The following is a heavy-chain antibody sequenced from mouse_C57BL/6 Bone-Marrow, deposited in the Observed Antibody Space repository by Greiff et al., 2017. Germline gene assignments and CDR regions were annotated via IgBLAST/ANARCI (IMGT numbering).Heavy chain of an antibody. V-gene: IGHV1-47*01. Sequence: QVQLQQSGAELVKPGASVKMSCKASGYTFTTYPIEWMKQNHGQSLEWIGNFHPYNDDTKYNEKFKGKATLTVEKSSSTAYLAHSRLTSDDSAVYSCAKKGKSNHWYFDVWGTGTTVTVSS. J-gene: IGHJ1*03. CDR2: FHPYNDDT. D-gene: IGHD2-5*01. CDR1: GYTFTTYP. CDR3: AKKGKSNHWYFDV.